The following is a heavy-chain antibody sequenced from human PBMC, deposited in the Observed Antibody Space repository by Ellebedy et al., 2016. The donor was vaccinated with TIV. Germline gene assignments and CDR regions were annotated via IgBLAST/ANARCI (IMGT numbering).Heavy chain of an antibody. D-gene: IGHD5-12*01. CDR2: INPNSGGT. CDR1: GYTFTGYY. J-gene: IGHJ5*02. CDR3: ARAMGLRARFRPTNWFDP. V-gene: IGHV1-2*02. Sequence: ASVKVSXXASGYTFTGYYMHWVRQAPGQGLEWMGWINPNSGGTNYAQKFQGRVTMTRDTSISTAYMELSRLRSDDTAVYYCARAMGLRARFRPTNWFDPWGQGTLVTVSS.